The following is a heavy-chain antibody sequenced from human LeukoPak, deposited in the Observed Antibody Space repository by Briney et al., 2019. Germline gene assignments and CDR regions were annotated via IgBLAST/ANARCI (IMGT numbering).Heavy chain of an antibody. Sequence: GGSLRLSCAASGFTFSSYGMHWVRQAPGKGLEWVAFIRYDGSNKYYADSVKGRFTISRDNSKNTLYLQMNSLRAGDTAVYYCARKSYGSSYVDYWGQGTLVAVSS. CDR2: IRYDGSNK. CDR1: GFTFSSYG. V-gene: IGHV3-30*02. CDR3: ARKSYGSSYVDY. D-gene: IGHD6-6*01. J-gene: IGHJ4*02.